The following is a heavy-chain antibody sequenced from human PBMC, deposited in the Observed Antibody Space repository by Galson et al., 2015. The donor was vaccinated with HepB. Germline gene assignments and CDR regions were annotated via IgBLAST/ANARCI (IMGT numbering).Heavy chain of an antibody. CDR1: GYTFTSYG. J-gene: IGHJ4*02. V-gene: IGHV1-18*01. Sequence: SVKVSCKASGYTFTSYGISWVRQAPGQGLEWMGWISAYNGNTNYAQKLQGRVTMTTDTSTSTAYMELRSLRSDDTAVYYCARSQPLPYGQWLVHFDYWGQGTLVTVSS. D-gene: IGHD6-19*01. CDR3: ARSQPLPYGQWLVHFDY. CDR2: ISAYNGNT.